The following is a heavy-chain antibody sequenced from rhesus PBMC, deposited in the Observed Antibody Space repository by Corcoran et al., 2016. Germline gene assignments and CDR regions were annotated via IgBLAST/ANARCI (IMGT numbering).Heavy chain of an antibody. CDR2: ISGSSGST. D-gene: IGHD3-3*01. J-gene: IGHJ4*01. Sequence: QVQLQESGPGLVKPSETLSLTCAVSGGSVSSSNWWSWIRQPPGKGLEWIGYISGSSGSTYYNPSLKSGVTISRDTSKNQFSLKLSSVTAADTAVYYCARGAPGPRNFVGYYFDYWGQGVLVTVSS. CDR1: GGSVSSSNW. V-gene: IGHV4-65*01. CDR3: ARGAPGPRNFVGYYFDY.